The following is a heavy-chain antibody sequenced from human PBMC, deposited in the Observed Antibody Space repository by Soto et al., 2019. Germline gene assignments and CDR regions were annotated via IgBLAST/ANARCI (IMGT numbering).Heavy chain of an antibody. Sequence: QVQLQESGPGLVKPSQTLSLTCTVSGGSISSGDYYWSWIRQPPGKGLEWIGYIYYSGSTYYHPSLKSRVTISVDTSKIQCSLKLSSVTAADTAVYYCARVRRLGESLPPAMYYFDYWGQGTLVTVSS. V-gene: IGHV4-30-4*01. CDR2: IYYSGST. CDR1: GGSISSGDYY. J-gene: IGHJ4*02. CDR3: ARVRRLGESLPPAMYYFDY. D-gene: IGHD3-16*01.